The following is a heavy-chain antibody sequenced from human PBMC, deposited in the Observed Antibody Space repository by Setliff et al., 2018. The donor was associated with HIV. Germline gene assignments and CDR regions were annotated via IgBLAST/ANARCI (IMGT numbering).Heavy chain of an antibody. CDR2: IIPILGIA. V-gene: IGHV1-69*10. J-gene: IGHJ6*03. D-gene: IGHD3-3*01. Sequence: SVKVSCKASGGTFSSYAISWVRQAPGQGLEWMGGIIPILGIANYAQKFQGRVTTTADKSTSTAYMELSSLRSEDTAVYYCASPFGVVALNYYYYMDVWGKGTTVTVSS. CDR3: ASPFGVVALNYYYYMDV. CDR1: GGTFSSYA.